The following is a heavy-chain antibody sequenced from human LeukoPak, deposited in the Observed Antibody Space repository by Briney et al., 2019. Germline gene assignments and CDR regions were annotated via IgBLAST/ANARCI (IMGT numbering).Heavy chain of an antibody. CDR2: ISSSSSYI. CDR3: ARAAEHYGGGVGYFDY. CDR1: GFTFSSYS. V-gene: IGHV3-21*01. J-gene: IGHJ4*02. D-gene: IGHD4-23*01. Sequence: GGSLRLSCAASGFTFSSYSMNWVRQAPGKGLGWVSSISSSSSYIYYADSVKGRFTISRDNAKNSLYLQMNSLRAEDTAVYYCARAAEHYGGGVGYFDYWGQGTLVTVSS.